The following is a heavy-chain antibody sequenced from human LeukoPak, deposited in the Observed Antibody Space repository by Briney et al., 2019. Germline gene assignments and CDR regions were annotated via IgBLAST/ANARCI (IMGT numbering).Heavy chain of an antibody. Sequence: ASVKVSCKASGYSFTSYDINWVRQASGQGLEWMGWMNPNSGNTGFAQKFQGRVTMTRNTSISTAYMELSSLTSEDTAMYYCARGPLRGGGGGYLLDYWGQGTLVTVSS. V-gene: IGHV1-8*01. CDR3: ARGPLRGGGGGYLLDY. CDR2: MNPNSGNT. CDR1: GYSFTSYD. J-gene: IGHJ4*02. D-gene: IGHD3-16*02.